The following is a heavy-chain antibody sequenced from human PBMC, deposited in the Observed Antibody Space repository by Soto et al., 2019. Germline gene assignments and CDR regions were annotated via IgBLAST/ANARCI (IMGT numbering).Heavy chain of an antibody. Sequence: QEQMVESGGGVVQPGRSLRLSCVASGLTFSHFGMHWVRQAPGKGLEWVAVISDDGSNKYYADSVEGRFTISRDNSKNTLFLHVISLLTEDTAVYYCAKSKLMGGNSFIFDFWGQGALVTVSS. CDR3: AKSKLMGGNSFIFDF. J-gene: IGHJ4*02. D-gene: IGHD1-1*01. CDR1: GLTFSHFG. V-gene: IGHV3-30*18. CDR2: ISDDGSNK.